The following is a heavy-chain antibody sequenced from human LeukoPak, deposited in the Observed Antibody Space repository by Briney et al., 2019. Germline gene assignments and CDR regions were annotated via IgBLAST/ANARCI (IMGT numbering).Heavy chain of an antibody. CDR2: IKQDGSEK. J-gene: IGHJ4*02. CDR1: GFTFSSYW. D-gene: IGHD3-22*01. Sequence: GGSLRLSCAASGFTFSSYWMSWVRQAPGKGLEWVANIKQDGSEKYCVDSVKGRFTISRDNAKNSLYLQMNSLRAEDTAVYYCARATYYYDSSGELLDYWGQGTLVTVS. CDR3: ARATYYYDSSGELLDY. V-gene: IGHV3-7*01.